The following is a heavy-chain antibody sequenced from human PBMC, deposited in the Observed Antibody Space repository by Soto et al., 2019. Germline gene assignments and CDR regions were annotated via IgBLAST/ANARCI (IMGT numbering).Heavy chain of an antibody. V-gene: IGHV5-10-1*01. CDR2: VEPTASYP. Sequence: GAPLKLSCKGSGYSLTNYWITRARPMTWKALEWPGRVEPTASYPIYSPSVQGHGTIAADKSISTAYLQWSSLKASDTAMDYCARDSYYTSGNYFTDYTYAMYVCGQGTTDTVS. CDR1: GYSLTNYW. CDR3: ARDSYYTSGNYFTDYTYAMYV. D-gene: IGHD3-10*01. J-gene: IGHJ6*02.